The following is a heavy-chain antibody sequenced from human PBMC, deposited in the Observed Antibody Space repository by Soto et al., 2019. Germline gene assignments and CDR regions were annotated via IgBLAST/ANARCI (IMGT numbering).Heavy chain of an antibody. D-gene: IGHD3-10*01. CDR2: IYTSGST. CDR1: GGSISSYY. CDR3: ARDGLWFGELPLGMDV. Sequence: QVQLQESGPGLVKPSETLSLTCTVSGGSISSYYWSWIRQPAGKGLEWIGRIYTSGSTNYNPSLQSRVTMSVDTSKNQFSLKLSSVTAADTAVYYCARDGLWFGELPLGMDVWGQGTTVTVSS. V-gene: IGHV4-4*07. J-gene: IGHJ6*02.